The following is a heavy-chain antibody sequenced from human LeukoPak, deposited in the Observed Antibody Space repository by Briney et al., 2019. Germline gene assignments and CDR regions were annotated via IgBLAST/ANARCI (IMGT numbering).Heavy chain of an antibody. CDR2: ISGSGVPT. CDR1: GFTFGNYA. Sequence: PGGSLRLSCAASGFTFGNYAMSWVRQAPGEGLEWVSTISGSGVPTYYADSVKGRFTISRDNSKNTLYLQMSSLRAEDTAVYYCAKDERNWNYNLASQTYDWGQGTLVTVSS. D-gene: IGHD1-7*01. CDR3: AKDERNWNYNLASQTYD. V-gene: IGHV3-23*01. J-gene: IGHJ4*02.